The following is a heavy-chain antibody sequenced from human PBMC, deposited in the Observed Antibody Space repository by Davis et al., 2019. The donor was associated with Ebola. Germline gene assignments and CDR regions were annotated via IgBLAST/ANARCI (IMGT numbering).Heavy chain of an antibody. V-gene: IGHV3-7*01. CDR3: ARSNEGYCSGGSCSPIKFFDY. CDR2: IKEDGNEK. Sequence: GESLKISCVASGFTFSSYWMSWVRQAPGKGLEWVAKIKEDGNEKYFVDSVKGRFTISRDNAKNSLYLQMNSLRAEDTAVYYCARSNEGYCSGGSCSPIKFFDYWGQGTLVTVSS. D-gene: IGHD2-15*01. J-gene: IGHJ4*02. CDR1: GFTFSSYW.